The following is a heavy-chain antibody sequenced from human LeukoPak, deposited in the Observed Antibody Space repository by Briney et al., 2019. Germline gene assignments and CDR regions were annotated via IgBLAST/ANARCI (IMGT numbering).Heavy chain of an antibody. CDR1: GGSTSTSNCH. Sequence: PSETLSLTRNVSGGSTSTSNCHWGWIRQSPGKGLEWIGSISYSGSANYNPSLKSRVTVSVDTSKNQFSLKLSSVTAADTAVYYCARSPRRTSIVVVVAAPRYYFDYWGQGTLVTVSS. CDR3: ARSPRRTSIVVVVAAPRYYFDY. D-gene: IGHD2-15*01. CDR2: ISYSGSA. V-gene: IGHV4-39*01. J-gene: IGHJ4*02.